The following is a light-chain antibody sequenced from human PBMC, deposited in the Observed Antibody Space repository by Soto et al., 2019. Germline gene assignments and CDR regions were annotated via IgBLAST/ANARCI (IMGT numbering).Light chain of an antibody. V-gene: IGKV1-5*03. CDR1: QSISLR. CDR3: QQYKTYST. J-gene: IGKJ1*01. CDR2: KPS. Sequence: DIQMTQSPSTLSASVGDRVTITCRANQSISLRLAWYQQKVGKAPKLLISKPSTLESGVPSRFSGRGSGTEFPLTITGLQPDDFASYFCQQYKTYSTFGQGTKVEIK.